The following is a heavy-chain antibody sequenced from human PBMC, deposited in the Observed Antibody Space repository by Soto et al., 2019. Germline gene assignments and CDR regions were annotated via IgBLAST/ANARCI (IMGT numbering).Heavy chain of an antibody. D-gene: IGHD6-19*01. J-gene: IGHJ3*02. CDR2: ISWNSGSI. V-gene: IGHV3-9*01. CDR1: GFTFDDYA. CDR3: AKDTIAVAGIRAFDI. Sequence: EVQLVEFGGGLVQPGRSLRLSCAASGFTFDDYAMHWVRQAPGKGLEWVSGISWNSGSIGYADSVKGRFTISRDNAKNSLYLQMNSLRAEDTALYYCAKDTIAVAGIRAFDIWGQGTMVTVSS.